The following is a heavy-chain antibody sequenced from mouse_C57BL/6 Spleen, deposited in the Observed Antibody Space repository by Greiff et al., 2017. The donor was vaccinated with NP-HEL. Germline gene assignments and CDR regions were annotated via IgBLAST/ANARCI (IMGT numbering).Heavy chain of an antibody. CDR3: ARRSNLYGYYFDY. Sequence: QVQLKQPGAELVKPGASVKLSCKASGYTFTSYWMHWVKQRPGQGLEWIGMIHPNSGSTNYNEKFKSKATLTVDKSSSTAYMQLSSLTSEDSAVYYCARRSNLYGYYFDYWGQGTTLTVSS. CDR2: IHPNSGST. CDR1: GYTFTSYW. D-gene: IGHD1-1*01. J-gene: IGHJ2*01. V-gene: IGHV1-64*01.